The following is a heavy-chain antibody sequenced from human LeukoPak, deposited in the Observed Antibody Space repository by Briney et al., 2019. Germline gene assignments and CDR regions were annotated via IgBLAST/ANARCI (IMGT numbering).Heavy chain of an antibody. CDR1: GGSISSYY. D-gene: IGHD3-10*01. J-gene: IGHJ4*02. CDR3: ARQSTVVRAAVYY. CDR2: ISTSVST. Sequence: SETLSLTCTVSGGSISSYYWSWFRQPAGKGLEWIGRISTSVSTDYDPSLKSRVTMSVDTSQNQFSLSLPSVTAADTAVYYCARQSTVVRAAVYYWGQGTLVTVSS. V-gene: IGHV4-4*07.